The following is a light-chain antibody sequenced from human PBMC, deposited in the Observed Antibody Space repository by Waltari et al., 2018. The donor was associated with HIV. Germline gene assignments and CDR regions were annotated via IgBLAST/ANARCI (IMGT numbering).Light chain of an antibody. CDR2: SAS. Sequence: DIQMTQSPSSLSASVGARVTVSCRANHTISKVLNWYQHKPGKAPNLLISSASNLHSGVPSRFGGSGSGTDFALTISSLQPEDFAVYYCQQTYSAPWTFGQGTKIDIK. CDR1: HTISKV. V-gene: IGKV1-39*01. CDR3: QQTYSAPWT. J-gene: IGKJ1*01.